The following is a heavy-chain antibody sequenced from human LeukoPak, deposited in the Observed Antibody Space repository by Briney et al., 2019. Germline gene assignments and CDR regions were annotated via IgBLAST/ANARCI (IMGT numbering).Heavy chain of an antibody. D-gene: IGHD3-22*01. Sequence: ASEKVSCKASGYTFTGYYMHWVRQAPGQGLEWMGWINPNSGGTNYAQKFQGWVTMTRDTSISTAYMELSRLRSDDTAVYYCARGIGPEWDSSGVLPNRDAFDIWDQGTMVTVSS. V-gene: IGHV1-2*04. J-gene: IGHJ3*02. CDR1: GYTFTGYY. CDR2: INPNSGGT. CDR3: ARGIGPEWDSSGVLPNRDAFDI.